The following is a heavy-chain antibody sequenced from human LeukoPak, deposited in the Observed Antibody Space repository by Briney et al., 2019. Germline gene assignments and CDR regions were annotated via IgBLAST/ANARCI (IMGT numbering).Heavy chain of an antibody. CDR1: GFSFNNYA. Sequence: GKSLRLSCAASGFSFNNYAMSWVRQAPGKGLEWVSAISASGAGTYYGDSVKGRFTISRDNSKNTLFLQMDSLRAEDTAVYYCAKDLFSSSYYYDTNGYPFDYWGQGTLVTVSS. CDR2: ISASGAGT. J-gene: IGHJ4*02. D-gene: IGHD3-22*01. CDR3: AKDLFSSSYYYDTNGYPFDY. V-gene: IGHV3-23*01.